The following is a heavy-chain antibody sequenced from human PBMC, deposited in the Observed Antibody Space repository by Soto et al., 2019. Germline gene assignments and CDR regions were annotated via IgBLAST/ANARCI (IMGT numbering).Heavy chain of an antibody. CDR3: AANRGYNYYYGMDV. J-gene: IGHJ6*02. D-gene: IGHD3-22*01. Sequence: RGSLRLSCAASGFTFSSYAMSWVRQAPGKGLEWVSAISGSGGSTYYADSVKGRFTISRDNSKNTLYLQMNSLRAEDTAVYYCAANRGYNYYYGMDVWGQGTTVTVSS. CDR1: GFTFSSYA. CDR2: ISGSGGST. V-gene: IGHV3-23*01.